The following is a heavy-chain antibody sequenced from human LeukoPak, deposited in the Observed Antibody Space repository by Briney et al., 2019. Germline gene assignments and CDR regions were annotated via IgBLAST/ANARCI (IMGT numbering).Heavy chain of an antibody. J-gene: IGHJ6*03. V-gene: IGHV1-46*01. CDR2: INPSGGST. CDR3: ARDQSTVIWFGESPAGYMDV. Sequence: ASVKVSCKASGYTFTSYYMHWVRQAPGQGLEWMGIINPSGGSTSYAQKFQGRVTMTRDTSTSTVYMELSSLRSEDTAVYYCARDQSTVIWFGESPAGYMDVWAKGTTVTISS. D-gene: IGHD3-10*01. CDR1: GYTFTSYY.